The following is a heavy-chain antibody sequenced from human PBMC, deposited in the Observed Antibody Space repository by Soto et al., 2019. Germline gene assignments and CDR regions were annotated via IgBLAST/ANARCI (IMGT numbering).Heavy chain of an antibody. Sequence: GASVKVSRKASGYTFTSYYIHWVRQAPGQGLEWMGIINPSGGSTSYAQKFQGRVTMTRDTSTSTVYMELSSLRSEDTAVYYCAMGMATIRFDPWGQGTLVTVSS. V-gene: IGHV1-46*03. D-gene: IGHD5-12*01. CDR3: AMGMATIRFDP. CDR2: INPSGGST. J-gene: IGHJ5*02. CDR1: GYTFTSYY.